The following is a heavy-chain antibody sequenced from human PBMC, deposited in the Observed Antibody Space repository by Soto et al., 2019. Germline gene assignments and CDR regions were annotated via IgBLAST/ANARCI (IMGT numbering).Heavy chain of an antibody. CDR1: GYTFTSYY. J-gene: IGHJ4*02. V-gene: IGHV1-46*01. CDR3: ARRPRITELVY. CDR2: INPSGGST. Sequence: ASVKVSCKASGYTFTSYYIHWVRQAPVQGLEWMGIINPSGGSTSYAQKFQGRVTMTRDTSTSTVYMELSSLRSEDTAVYYCARRPRITELVYWGQGTLVNVSS. D-gene: IGHD3-10*01.